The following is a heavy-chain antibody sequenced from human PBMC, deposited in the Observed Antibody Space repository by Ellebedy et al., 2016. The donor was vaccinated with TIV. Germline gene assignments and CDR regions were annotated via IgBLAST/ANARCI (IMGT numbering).Heavy chain of an antibody. CDR2: ISAYNGNT. D-gene: IGHD3-16*02. CDR3: ATGHDYIWGSYRLPDY. CDR1: GYTFTSYT. J-gene: IGHJ4*02. V-gene: IGHV1-18*04. Sequence: ASVKVSCKASGYTFTSYTISWVRQAPGQGLEWMGWISAYNGNTNYAQKFQGRVTMTTDTSTSTAYMELSSLRSDDTAVYYFATGHDYIWGSYRLPDYWGQGTLVTVSS.